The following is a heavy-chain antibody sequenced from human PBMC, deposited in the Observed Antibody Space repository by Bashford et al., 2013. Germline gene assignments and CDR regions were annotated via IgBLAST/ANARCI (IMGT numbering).Heavy chain of an antibody. Sequence: ASVKVSCKASGYTFTGYYMHWVRQAPGQGLEWMGWINPNSGGTNYAQKFQGRVTMTRDTSISTAYMELSRLRSDDTAVYYCARDGGGVVPSTMGWFSFNWFDPWGQGTLVTVSS. CDR1: GYTFTGYY. J-gene: IGHJ5*02. D-gene: IGHD2-2*01. V-gene: IGHV1-2*02. CDR2: INPNSGGT. CDR3: ARDGGGVVPSTMGWFSFNWFDP.